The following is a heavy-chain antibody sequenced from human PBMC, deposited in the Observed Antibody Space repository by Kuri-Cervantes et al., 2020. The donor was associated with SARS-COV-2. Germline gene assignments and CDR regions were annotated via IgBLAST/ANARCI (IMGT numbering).Heavy chain of an antibody. CDR3: AREGGHSSGWMSHFDY. D-gene: IGHD6-19*01. J-gene: IGHJ4*02. CDR1: GGTFSSYT. Sequence: SVKVSCKASGGTFSSYTISWVRQAPRQGLEWMGRIIPILGIANYAQKFQGRVTITADKSTSTAYMELSSLRSEDTAAYHCAREGGHSSGWMSHFDYWGQGTRVTVSS. V-gene: IGHV1-69*04. CDR2: IIPILGIA.